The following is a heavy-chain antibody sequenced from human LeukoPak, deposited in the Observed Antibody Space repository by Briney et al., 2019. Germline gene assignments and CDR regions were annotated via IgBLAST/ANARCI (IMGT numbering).Heavy chain of an antibody. V-gene: IGHV4-59*08. D-gene: IGHD6-13*01. CDR1: GGSISSYY. Sequence: SETLSLTCTVSGGSISSYYWSWIRQPPGKGLEWIGYIYYSGSTNYNPSLKSRVSISVDTSKNQFSLKLSSVTAADTAVYYCARIRIAAAGYYFDYWGQGTLVTVSS. CDR3: ARIRIAAAGYYFDY. J-gene: IGHJ4*02. CDR2: IYYSGST.